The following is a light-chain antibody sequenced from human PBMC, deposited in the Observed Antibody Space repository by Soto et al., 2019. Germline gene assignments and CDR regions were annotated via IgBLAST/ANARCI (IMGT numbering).Light chain of an antibody. Sequence: DIQITQSPSSLSASVGDRVTSTCRARQSISSYLSWYQQKPVKAPKLLIYAASSLQSGVPLRFSGSGSGTDFTLTIRSLQPEDFATYYCQQSYTPLRKFGQGTTVDIK. CDR3: QQSYTPLRK. J-gene: IGKJ1*01. CDR2: AAS. CDR1: QSISSY. V-gene: IGKV1-39*01.